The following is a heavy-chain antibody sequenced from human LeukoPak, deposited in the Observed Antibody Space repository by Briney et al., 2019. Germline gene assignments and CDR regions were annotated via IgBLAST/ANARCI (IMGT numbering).Heavy chain of an antibody. CDR3: ASGYYESSGSYDDAFDI. D-gene: IGHD3-22*01. CDR2: IIPIFGTA. Sequence: ASVKVSCKASGGTFSSYAISWVRQAPGQGLEWMGRIIPIFGTANYAQKFQGRVTITTDESTSTAYMELSSLRSEDTAVYYCASGYYESSGSYDDAFDIWGQGTMVTVSS. CDR1: GGTFSSYA. J-gene: IGHJ3*02. V-gene: IGHV1-69*05.